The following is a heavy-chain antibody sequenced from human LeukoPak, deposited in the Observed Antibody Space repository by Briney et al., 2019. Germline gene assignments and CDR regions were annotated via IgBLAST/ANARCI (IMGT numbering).Heavy chain of an antibody. CDR3: ARVEQQLVPGYYYGMDV. Sequence: PGGSLRLSCEGSAFIFSGHWMNWVRQAPGKGLEWVSSISSSSSYIYYADSVKGRFTISRDNAKNSLYLQMNSLRAEDTAVYYCARVEQQLVPGYYYGMDVWGQGTTVTVSS. CDR1: AFIFSGHW. D-gene: IGHD6-13*01. J-gene: IGHJ6*02. CDR2: ISSSSSYI. V-gene: IGHV3-21*01.